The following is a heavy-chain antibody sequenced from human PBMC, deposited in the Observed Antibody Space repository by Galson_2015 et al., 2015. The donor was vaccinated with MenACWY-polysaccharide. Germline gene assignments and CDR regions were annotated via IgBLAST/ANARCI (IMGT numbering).Heavy chain of an antibody. D-gene: IGHD6-6*01. Sequence: PGDSDTRYSPSFQGQVTISVDKSISTAYLQWSSLKASDITMYYCVRQGGQLVSLDFWGQGTLVTVSS. CDR2: PGDSDT. CDR3: VRQGGQLVSLDF. V-gene: IGHV5-51*01. J-gene: IGHJ4*02.